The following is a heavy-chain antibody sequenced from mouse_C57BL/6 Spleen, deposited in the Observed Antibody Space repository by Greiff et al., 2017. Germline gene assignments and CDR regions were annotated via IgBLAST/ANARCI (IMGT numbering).Heavy chain of an antibody. CDR1: GFTFSDYG. CDR2: ISSGSSTI. CDR3: ARGTTVVAQFDY. Sequence: EVQLQESGGGLVKPGGSLKLSCAASGFTFSDYGMHWVRQAPEKGLEWVAYISSGSSTIYYADTVKGRFTISRDNAKNTLFLQMTSLRSEDTAMYYCARGTTVVAQFDYWGQGTTLTVSS. J-gene: IGHJ2*01. D-gene: IGHD1-1*01. V-gene: IGHV5-17*01.